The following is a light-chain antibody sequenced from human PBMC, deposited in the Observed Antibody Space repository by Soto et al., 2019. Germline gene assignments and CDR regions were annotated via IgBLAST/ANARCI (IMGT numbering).Light chain of an antibody. J-gene: IGKJ1*01. CDR2: DAS. CDR3: QQYNSYSGT. V-gene: IGKV1-5*01. Sequence: DIQMTQSPSSLSASVGDIVTITCRASQSISSWLAWYQQKPGKAPKLLIYDASSLESGVPSRFSGSGSGTEFTLTISSLQSDDFATYYCQQYNSYSGTLGQGTKVDIK. CDR1: QSISSW.